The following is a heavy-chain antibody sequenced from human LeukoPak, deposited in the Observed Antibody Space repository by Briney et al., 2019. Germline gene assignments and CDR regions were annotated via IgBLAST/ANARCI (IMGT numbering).Heavy chain of an antibody. V-gene: IGHV4-4*07. CDR3: ARSAVDTADFDS. D-gene: IGHD3-22*01. J-gene: IGHJ4*02. CDR2: ISTSGST. CDR1: GGSISSYY. Sequence: SETLSLTCTVSGGSISSYYWSWIRQPAGRGLEWIGRISTSGSTNYNPSLRGRVTMSLDTSTNQFSLKLTSVTAADTAVFYCARSAVDTADFDSWGQGTLVTVSS.